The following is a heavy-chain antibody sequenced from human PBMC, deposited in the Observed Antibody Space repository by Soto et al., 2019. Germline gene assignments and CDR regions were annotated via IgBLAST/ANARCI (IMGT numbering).Heavy chain of an antibody. CDR3: ARRSGRGMDV. J-gene: IGHJ6*02. D-gene: IGHD2-8*02. CDR1: GFMFSNYG. Sequence: QVQLVESGGGVVQPGRSLRLSCTASGFMFSNYGMYWVRQAPGKGLEWVAVIWDDGSDKYYADSVKGRFTISRDNSKSTLYLQMSSLRAEDTAVYYCARRSGRGMDVWGQGTTVTVSS. V-gene: IGHV3-33*01. CDR2: IWDDGSDK.